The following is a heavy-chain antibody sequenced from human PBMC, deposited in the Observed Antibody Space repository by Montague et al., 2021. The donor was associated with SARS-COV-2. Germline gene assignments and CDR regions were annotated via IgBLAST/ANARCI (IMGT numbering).Heavy chain of an antibody. J-gene: IGHJ5*02. CDR3: ARVSRITIFGVIGWFDP. CDR1: GGSISSYY. Sequence: SETLSLTCTVSGGSISSYYWSWIRQPPGKGLEWIGYIYYSGSTNYNPSLKSRVTISVDTSKNQFSLTLSSVTAADTAVYYCARVSRITIFGVIGWFDPWGQGTLVTVSS. V-gene: IGHV4-59*01. CDR2: IYYSGST. D-gene: IGHD3-3*01.